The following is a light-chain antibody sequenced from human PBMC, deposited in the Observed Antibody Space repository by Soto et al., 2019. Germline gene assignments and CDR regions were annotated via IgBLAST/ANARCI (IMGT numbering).Light chain of an antibody. CDR2: EVV. CDR1: SGDIGGYNS. J-gene: IGLJ3*02. V-gene: IGLV2-14*01. CDR3: SSLTSSSTWV. Sequence: QSALTQPASVSGSPGQSITISCTGTSGDIGGYNSVSWYQQHPGKAPKLLIYEVVKRPSGVSNRFSGSKSGNTASLTISGLQADDEADYYCSSLTSSSTWVFGGGTKLTVL.